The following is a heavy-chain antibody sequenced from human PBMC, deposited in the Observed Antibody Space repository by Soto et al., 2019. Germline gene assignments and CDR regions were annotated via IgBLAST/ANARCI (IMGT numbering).Heavy chain of an antibody. CDR2: INPKSGGP. CDR3: ARGLAKCGGSAGFDY. V-gene: IGHV1-2*02. CDR1: GYTFTVYY. D-gene: IGHD1-26*01. Sequence: ASVKVSCKPPGYTFTVYYMHWVRQAPGQGLEWMGWINPKSGGPMYPQKFQGRVTMTWDTSISTAYMALTRLRSDDTAVYYFARGLAKCGGSAGFDYWGQGTLVTVSS. J-gene: IGHJ4*02.